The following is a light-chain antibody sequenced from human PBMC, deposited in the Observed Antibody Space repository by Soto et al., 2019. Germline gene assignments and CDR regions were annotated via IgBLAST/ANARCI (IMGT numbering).Light chain of an antibody. CDR2: DSS. J-gene: IGKJ4*01. V-gene: IGKV1-33*01. CDR3: QHDDHLPVS. CDR1: QGINNY. Sequence: DIQMTQSPSSLSASVGDRVTITCQASQGINNYLNGYQQKQGKAPKLLIYDSSNWETGVPSRFSGSGFETDFTSTISSLQPDYVATYCCQHDDHLPVSFGGGTKVEI.